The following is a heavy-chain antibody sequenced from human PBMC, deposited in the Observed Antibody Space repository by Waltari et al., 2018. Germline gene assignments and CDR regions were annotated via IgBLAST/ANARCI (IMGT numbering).Heavy chain of an antibody. J-gene: IGHJ4*02. D-gene: IGHD3-16*01. CDR2: MPYDGSNK. CDR3: AKDMGLGRYSFDY. CDR1: GFTFSRNN. Sequence: QVQLVESGGGVVQPGGSLRLSCAASGFTFSRNNIHWVRRAPGKGLEWVVFMPYDGSNKYYADSVTGRFTISRDNSKSTQYLEMNSLRADDTAVYYCAKDMGLGRYSFDYWGQGTLVTVSS. V-gene: IGHV3-30*02.